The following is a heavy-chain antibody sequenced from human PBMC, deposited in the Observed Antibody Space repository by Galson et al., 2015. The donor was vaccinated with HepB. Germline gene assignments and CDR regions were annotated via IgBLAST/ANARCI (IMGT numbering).Heavy chain of an antibody. Sequence: QSGAEVKKPGESLKISCKGSGYSFTSYWIGWVRQMPGKGLEWMGIIYPGDSDTRYSPSFQGQVTISADKSISTAYLQWSSLKASDTAMYYCARWRGLEWSPNPYYYYYYMDVWGKGTTVTVSS. J-gene: IGHJ6*03. D-gene: IGHD3-3*01. V-gene: IGHV5-51*03. CDR1: GYSFTSYW. CDR2: IYPGDSDT. CDR3: ARWRGLEWSPNPYYYYYYMDV.